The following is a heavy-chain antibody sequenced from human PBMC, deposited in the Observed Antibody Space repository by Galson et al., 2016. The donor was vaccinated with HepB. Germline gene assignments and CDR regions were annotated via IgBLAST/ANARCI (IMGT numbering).Heavy chain of an antibody. Sequence: CAISGDSVGSYSSAWDWIRQSPSKGLEWLGRTYYRSQWYNDYAVSVKSRIIIKADTSKNLFSLQLNSVTPEDTAMYYCARDRGSAQYFFDSWGQGTLVIVSS. CDR3: ARDRGSAQYFFDS. CDR2: TYYRSQWYN. V-gene: IGHV6-1*01. CDR1: GDSVGSYSSA. J-gene: IGHJ4*02.